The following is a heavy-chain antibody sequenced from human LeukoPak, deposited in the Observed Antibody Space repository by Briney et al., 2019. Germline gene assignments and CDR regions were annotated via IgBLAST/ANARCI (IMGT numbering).Heavy chain of an antibody. CDR1: GYTFTGYY. J-gene: IGHJ4*02. V-gene: IGHV1-2*02. D-gene: IGHD3-3*01. Sequence: ASVKVSCKASGYTFTGYYMHWVRRAPGQGLEWRGWINPNSGGTNYAQKFQGRVTMTRDTSISTAYMELSRLRSDDTAVYYCARASRFLEWDYHYWGQGTLVTASS. CDR2: INPNSGGT. CDR3: ARASRFLEWDYHY.